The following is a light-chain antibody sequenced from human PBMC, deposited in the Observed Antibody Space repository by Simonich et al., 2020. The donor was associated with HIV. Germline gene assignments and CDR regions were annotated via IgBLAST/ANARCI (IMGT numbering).Light chain of an antibody. CDR3: AAWDGSLSGVV. Sequence: QSGLTQPPSASGTPGHRVTISCSGSSSNIGSNYVYWYQQLPGTAPKLLIYRNNRRSAGVPDRFSGSKSGTSASLAISGLWSDDEADYYCAAWDGSLSGVVFGGGTKLTVL. J-gene: IGLJ2*01. CDR1: SSNIGSNY. CDR2: RNN. V-gene: IGLV1-47*03.